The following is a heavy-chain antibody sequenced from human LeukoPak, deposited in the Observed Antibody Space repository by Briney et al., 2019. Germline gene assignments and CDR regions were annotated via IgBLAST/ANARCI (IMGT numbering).Heavy chain of an antibody. CDR2: ISSSSRYI. D-gene: IGHD2-21*02. CDR1: GLVFSDYN. V-gene: IGHV3-21*06. J-gene: IGHJ3*01. Sequence: PGGSLRLSCAASGLVFSDYNINWVRQAPGKGLEWVAFISSSSRYIYYADSLQGRVAISRDNAKNSLDLQLNSLRAEDTAMYYCTRVDNCGGDCGAFDLWGHGTMVIVSS. CDR3: TRVDNCGGDCGAFDL.